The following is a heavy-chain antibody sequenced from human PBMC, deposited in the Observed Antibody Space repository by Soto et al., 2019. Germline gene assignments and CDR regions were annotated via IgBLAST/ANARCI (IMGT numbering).Heavy chain of an antibody. CDR2: IYSGGST. CDR1: GFTVSSNY. CDR3: ARRAGGATISFGMDV. Sequence: EVQLVESGGGLIQPGGSLRLSCAASGFTVSSNYMSWVRQAPGKGLEWVSVIYSGGSTYYADSVKGRFTISRDNSKNTLYLQMNSLRAEDTAVYCCARRAGGATISFGMDVWGQGTTVTVSS. D-gene: IGHD5-12*01. J-gene: IGHJ6*02. V-gene: IGHV3-53*01.